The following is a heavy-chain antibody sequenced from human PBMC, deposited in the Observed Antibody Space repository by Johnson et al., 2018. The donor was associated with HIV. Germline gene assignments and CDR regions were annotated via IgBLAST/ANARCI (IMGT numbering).Heavy chain of an antibody. CDR3: AKDDNLGVWYSDAFDI. V-gene: IGHV3-30*02. CDR2: IWFDGSNK. D-gene: IGHD2-21*02. CDR1: GFGFSDYG. J-gene: IGHJ3*02. Sequence: QVQLVESGGGVVRPGGSLRLSCAASGFGFSDYGMHWVRQAPGKGLEWVAVIWFDGSNKNYADSVKGRFTVSRDNSKDTLYLQINSLRPEDTAVYYCAKDDNLGVWYSDAFDIWGQGTMVTVSS.